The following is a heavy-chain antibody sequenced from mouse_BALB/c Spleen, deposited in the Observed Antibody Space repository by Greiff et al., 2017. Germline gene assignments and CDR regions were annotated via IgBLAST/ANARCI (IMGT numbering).Heavy chain of an antibody. D-gene: IGHD1-2*01. CDR3: ARRVHYYGYDYAMDY. Sequence: EVKLQESGPELVKPGASVKMSCKASGYTFTSYVMHWVKQKPGQGLEWIGYINPYNDGTKYNEKFKGKATLTSDKSSSTAYMELSSLTSEDSAVYYCARRVHYYGYDYAMDYWGQGTSVTVSS. V-gene: IGHV1-14*01. CDR2: INPYNDGT. J-gene: IGHJ4*01. CDR1: GYTFTSYV.